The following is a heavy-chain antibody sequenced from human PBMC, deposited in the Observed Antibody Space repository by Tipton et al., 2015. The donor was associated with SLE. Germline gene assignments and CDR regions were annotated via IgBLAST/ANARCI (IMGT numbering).Heavy chain of an antibody. D-gene: IGHD1-7*01. CDR2: LNHGGSI. V-gene: IGHV4-34*01. CDR3: AKGRQKNYAVHAY. Sequence: TLSLTCVVYGGSFSGYYWSWIRQPPGKGREWVGELNHGGSINYNPSLESRVTISIDTSKNQFSLKLSSVTAADTAVYYCAKGRQKNYAVHAYRGQGTLVTVSS. J-gene: IGHJ4*02. CDR1: GGSFSGYY.